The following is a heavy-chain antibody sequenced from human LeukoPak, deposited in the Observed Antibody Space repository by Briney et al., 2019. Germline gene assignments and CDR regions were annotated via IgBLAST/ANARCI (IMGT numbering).Heavy chain of an antibody. CDR1: GYTFTSYG. J-gene: IGHJ4*02. CDR3: ARGYYYDSSGYGY. CDR2: IIPILGIA. Sequence: ASVKVSCKASGYTFTSYGISWVRQAPGQGLEWMGRIIPILGIANYAQKFQGRVTITADKSTSTAYMELSSLRSEDTAVYYCARGYYYDSSGYGYWGQGTLVTVSS. V-gene: IGHV1-69*04. D-gene: IGHD3-22*01.